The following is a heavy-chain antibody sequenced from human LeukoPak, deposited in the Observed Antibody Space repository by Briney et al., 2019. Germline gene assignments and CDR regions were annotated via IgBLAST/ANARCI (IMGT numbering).Heavy chain of an antibody. V-gene: IGHV1-8*01. CDR3: AKDYDFWSGYYSAFDY. CDR1: GYTFTSYD. J-gene: IGHJ4*02. CDR2: MNPNSGNT. D-gene: IGHD3-3*01. Sequence: ASVKVSCKASGYTFTSYDINWVRQATGQGLEWMGWMNPNSGNTGYAQKFQGRVTMTRNTPISTAYTELNSLRAEDTAVYYCAKDYDFWSGYYSAFDYWGQGTLVTVSS.